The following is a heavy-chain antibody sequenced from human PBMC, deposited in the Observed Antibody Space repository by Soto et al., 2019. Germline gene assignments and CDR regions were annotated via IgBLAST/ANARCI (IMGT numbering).Heavy chain of an antibody. D-gene: IGHD3-3*01. CDR2: IWYDGSNK. CDR1: GFTFSSYG. J-gene: IGHJ6*03. CDR3: ARDGRYYDFWSGYYTYMDV. V-gene: IGHV3-33*01. Sequence: QVQLVESGGGVVQPGRSLRLSCAASGFTFSSYGMRWVRQAPGKGLEWVAVIWYDGSNKYYADSVKGRFTISRDNSKNTLYLQMNSLRAEDTAVYYCARDGRYYDFWSGYYTYMDVWGKGTTVTVSS.